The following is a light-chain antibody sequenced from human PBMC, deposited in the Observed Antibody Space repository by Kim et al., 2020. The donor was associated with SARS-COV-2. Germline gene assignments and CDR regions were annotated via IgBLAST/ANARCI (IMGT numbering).Light chain of an antibody. CDR3: NSRDSSGNHWV. J-gene: IGLJ3*02. Sequence: AWGETVRITCQGDSLRRYYASWYQQKPGQAPVLVIYGKNNRPSGIPDRFSGSSSGNTASLTITGAQAEDEADYYCNSRDSSGNHWVFGGGTQLTVL. CDR2: GKN. V-gene: IGLV3-19*01. CDR1: SLRRYY.